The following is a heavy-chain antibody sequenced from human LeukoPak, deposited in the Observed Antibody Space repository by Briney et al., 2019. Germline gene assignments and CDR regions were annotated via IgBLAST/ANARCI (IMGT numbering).Heavy chain of an antibody. CDR3: ARQSAAAQYTNWFDP. Sequence: GESLKISCKGSGYSFSSFWIGWVRQMPRKGLEWMGVIYPADSDTRYSPSFQGQVTISADKSTSTAYLQWSTLKASDTAIYYCARQSAAAQYTNWFDPWGQGTLVTVSS. D-gene: IGHD6-25*01. CDR2: IYPADSDT. V-gene: IGHV5-51*01. J-gene: IGHJ5*02. CDR1: GYSFSSFW.